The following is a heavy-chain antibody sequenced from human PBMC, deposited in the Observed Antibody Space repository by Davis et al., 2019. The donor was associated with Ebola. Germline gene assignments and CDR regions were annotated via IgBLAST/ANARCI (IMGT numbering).Heavy chain of an antibody. J-gene: IGHJ3*02. Sequence: SETLSLTCTVSGASISSDYHSWIRQPPGKGLEWIGYIYDIETTNYNPSLKSRVTMSLDTSRNQFSLKLSSVSAADTAVYYCARDRCTSTSCSDIWGQGTMVTVSS. V-gene: IGHV4-59*01. D-gene: IGHD2-2*01. CDR3: ARDRCTSTSCSDI. CDR2: IYDIETT. CDR1: GASISSDY.